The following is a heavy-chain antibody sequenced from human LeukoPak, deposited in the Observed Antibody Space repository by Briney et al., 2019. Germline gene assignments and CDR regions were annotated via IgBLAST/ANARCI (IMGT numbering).Heavy chain of an antibody. CDR2: IYTSGGT. J-gene: IGHJ5*02. CDR1: GGSISSYY. Sequence: SETLSLTCTVSGGSISSYYWSWIRQPPGKGLEWIGYIYTSGGTNYNPSLKSRVTISVDTSKNQFSLKLTSVTAADTAVYYCARDMADCSSTSCYTYWFDPWGQGTLVTVSS. V-gene: IGHV4-4*09. CDR3: ARDMADCSSTSCYTYWFDP. D-gene: IGHD2-2*02.